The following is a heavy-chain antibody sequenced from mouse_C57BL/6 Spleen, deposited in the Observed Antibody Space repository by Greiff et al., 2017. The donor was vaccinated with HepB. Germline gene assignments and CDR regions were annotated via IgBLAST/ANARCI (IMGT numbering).Heavy chain of an antibody. CDR3: AKEAGGYYAMDY. J-gene: IGHJ4*01. CDR2: INPSSGYT. CDR1: GYTFTSYT. V-gene: IGHV1-4*01. Sequence: VKVVESGAELARPGASVKMSCKASGYTFTSYTMHWVKQRPGQGLEWIGYINPSSGYTKYNQKFKDKATLTADKSSSTAYMQLSSLTSEDSAVYYCAKEAGGYYAMDYWGQGTSVTVSS.